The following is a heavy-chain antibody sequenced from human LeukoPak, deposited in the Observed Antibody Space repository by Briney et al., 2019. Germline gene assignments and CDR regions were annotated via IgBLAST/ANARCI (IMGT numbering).Heavy chain of an antibody. D-gene: IGHD4-17*01. CDR2: IYYSGST. V-gene: IGHV4-39*01. CDR1: GGSISSSSYY. CDR3: ARHLRHLDY. J-gene: IGHJ4*02. Sequence: SETLSLTCTVSGGSISSSSYYWGWLRQPPGKGLEWIGSIYYSGSTYYNPSLKSRVTISVDTSKNQFSLKLSSVTAADTAVYYCARHLRHLDYWGQGTLVTVSS.